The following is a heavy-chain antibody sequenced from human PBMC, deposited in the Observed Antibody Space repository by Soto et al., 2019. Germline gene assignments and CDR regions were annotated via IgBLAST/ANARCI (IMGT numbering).Heavy chain of an antibody. CDR1: GSTFSSYA. J-gene: IGHJ4*02. D-gene: IGHD3-22*01. CDR2: ISGSGGST. V-gene: IGHV3-23*01. Sequence: GGSLRLSCAASGSTFSSYAMSWIRQAPGKGLEWVSAISGSGGSTYYADSVKGRFTISRDNSKNTLYLQMNSLRAEDTAVYYCAKDYQPNYYDSSGYSNFDYWGQGXLVTVSS. CDR3: AKDYQPNYYDSSGYSNFDY.